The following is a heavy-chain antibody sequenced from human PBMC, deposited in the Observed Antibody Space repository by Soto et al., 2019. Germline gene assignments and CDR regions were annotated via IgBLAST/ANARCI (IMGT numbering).Heavy chain of an antibody. CDR1: GFFFSDYY. CDR3: AIGGGQIYYSGMDV. Sequence: GGSLRVSCAASGFFFSDYYMSWIRQAPGKGLESLCYISGTGDTTSYADSVKGRFTISRDNAKNSLYLHLSTLSAGDTAVYYCAIGGGQIYYSGMDVWGQGTTVTVSS. CDR2: ISGTGDTT. D-gene: IGHD3-3*01. J-gene: IGHJ6*02. V-gene: IGHV3-11*01.